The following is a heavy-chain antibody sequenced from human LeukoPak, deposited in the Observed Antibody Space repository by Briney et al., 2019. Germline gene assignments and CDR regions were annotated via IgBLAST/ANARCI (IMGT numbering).Heavy chain of an antibody. J-gene: IGHJ4*02. CDR1: GYTFTNYW. D-gene: IGHD4-17*01. CDR3: ARREKTTEIFDH. Sequence: GESLKISCKGSGYTFTNYWIGWVRQMPGKGLEWMGIIYPGDSDTRYNPSFQGQVTISADKSISTAYLQWGSLKASDTAIYYCARREKTTEIFDHWGQGTLVSVSS. CDR2: IYPGDSDT. V-gene: IGHV5-51*01.